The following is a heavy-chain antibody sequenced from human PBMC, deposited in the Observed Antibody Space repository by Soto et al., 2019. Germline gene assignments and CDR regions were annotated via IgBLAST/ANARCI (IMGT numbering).Heavy chain of an antibody. Sequence: SETLSLTCAVYRGSLSGYYWSWIRQPPGKGLEWIGEINHSGGTNYNPSLKSRVTISVDTSKNQFSLKLSSVTAADTAVYYCARGKLSDYVWGSYRYHFVYWGQGPVVTVSS. D-gene: IGHD3-16*02. J-gene: IGHJ4*02. CDR3: ARGKLSDYVWGSYRYHFVY. V-gene: IGHV4-34*01. CDR2: INHSGGT. CDR1: RGSLSGYY.